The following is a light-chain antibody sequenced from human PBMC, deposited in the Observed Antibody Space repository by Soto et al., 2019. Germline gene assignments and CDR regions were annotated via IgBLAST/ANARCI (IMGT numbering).Light chain of an antibody. Sequence: EIVLTQSPGTLSLSPGVRATLSCRASQSVSIYLAWYQQKPGQAPRLLIYDASNRATGIPARFSGSGSGTDFTLTISSLEPEDFAVYYCQQRSNWPQITFGQGTRLEIK. J-gene: IGKJ5*01. CDR3: QQRSNWPQIT. V-gene: IGKV3-11*01. CDR2: DAS. CDR1: QSVSIY.